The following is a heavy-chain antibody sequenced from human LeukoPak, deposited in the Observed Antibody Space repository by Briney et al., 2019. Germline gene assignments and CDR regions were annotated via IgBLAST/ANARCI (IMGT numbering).Heavy chain of an antibody. CDR2: FDPEDGET. D-gene: IGHD3-9*01. CDR3: ATATYHDILTGYYRKVGWFDP. CDR1: GYTLTELS. Sequence: ASVKVSCKVSGYTLTELSMHWVRQAPGKGLEWTGGFDPEDGETIYAQKFQGRVTMTEDTSTDTAYMELSSLRSEDTAVYYCATATYHDILTGYYRKVGWFDPWGQGTLVTVSS. V-gene: IGHV1-24*01. J-gene: IGHJ5*02.